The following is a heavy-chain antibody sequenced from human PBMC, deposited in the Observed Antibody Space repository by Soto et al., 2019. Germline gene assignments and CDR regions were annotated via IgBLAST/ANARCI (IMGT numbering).Heavy chain of an antibody. CDR2: IIPIFGTA. CDR3: ARDSPHGYSDY. V-gene: IGHV1-69*06. D-gene: IGHD5-12*01. CDR1: ADTFTSYY. Sequence: ASVKVSCKAPADTFTSYYIHWVRQAPGQGLEWMGGIIPIFGTANYAQKFQGRVTITADKSTSTAYMELSSLRSEDTAVYYCARDSPHGYSDYWGQGTLVTVSS. J-gene: IGHJ4*02.